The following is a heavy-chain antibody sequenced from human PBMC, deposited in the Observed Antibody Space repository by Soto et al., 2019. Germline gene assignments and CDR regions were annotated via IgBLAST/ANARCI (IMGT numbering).Heavy chain of an antibody. D-gene: IGHD3-22*01. CDR1: GFTFSSYA. J-gene: IGHJ3*02. CDR3: VKEGYYDSSGYYPPANDAFDI. Sequence: GGSLRLSCSASGFTFSSYAMHWVRQAPGKGLEYVSAISSNGGSTYYADSVKGRFTISRDNSKNTLYLQMSSLRAEDTAVYYCVKEGYYDSSGYYPPANDAFDIWGQGTMVTVSS. CDR2: ISSNGGST. V-gene: IGHV3-64D*08.